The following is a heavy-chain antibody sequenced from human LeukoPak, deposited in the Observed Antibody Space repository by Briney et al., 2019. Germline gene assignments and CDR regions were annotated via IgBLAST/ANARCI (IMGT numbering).Heavy chain of an antibody. J-gene: IGHJ4*02. CDR3: ARDAEVPWFGELSTTPDY. Sequence: ASVKVSCKASGYTFTGYYMHWVRQAPGQGLEWMGRINPNSGGTSYAQKFQGRVTMTRDTSISTAYMELSRLRSDDTAVYYCARDAEVPWFGELSTTPDYWGQGTLVTVSS. CDR2: INPNSGGT. V-gene: IGHV1-2*06. D-gene: IGHD3-10*01. CDR1: GYTFTGYY.